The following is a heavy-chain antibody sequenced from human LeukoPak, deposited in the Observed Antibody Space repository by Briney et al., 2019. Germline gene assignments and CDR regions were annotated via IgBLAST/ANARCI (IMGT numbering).Heavy chain of an antibody. CDR2: IYSGGST. D-gene: IGHD4-23*01. CDR3: ARVGGNRPCYFDL. V-gene: IGHV3-53*01. Sequence: GWSLRLSCAASGFSVSSNYMSWVRQAPGKGLEWVSVIYSGGSTYYAGSVKGRFTISRDNSKNTLYLQMNSLRAEDTAVYYCARVGGNRPCYFDLWGRGTLVTVSS. CDR1: GFSVSSNY. J-gene: IGHJ2*01.